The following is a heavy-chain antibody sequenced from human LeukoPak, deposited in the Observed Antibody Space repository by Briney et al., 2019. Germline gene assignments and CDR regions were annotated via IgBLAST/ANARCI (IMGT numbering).Heavy chain of an antibody. CDR3: ARDTTDSSSSNYDYVWGSYRPIAAFDY. D-gene: IGHD3-16*02. V-gene: IGHV1-69*04. CDR2: IIPILGIA. Sequence: ASVKVSCKASGGTFSSYAISWVRQAPGQGLAWVGRIIPILGIANYAQKFQGRVTITADKSTSTAYMELSSLRSADTAVYYCARDTTDSSSSNYDYVWGSYRPIAAFDYWGQGTLVAVSS. CDR1: GGTFSSYA. J-gene: IGHJ4*02.